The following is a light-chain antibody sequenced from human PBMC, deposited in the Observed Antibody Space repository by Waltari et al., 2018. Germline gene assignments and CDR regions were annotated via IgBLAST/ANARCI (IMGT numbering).Light chain of an antibody. CDR1: SGSVSSTSY. CDR3: SMYMGSGIWV. CDR2: KGN. V-gene: IGLV8-61*01. J-gene: IGLJ3*02. Sequence: QTVLTQEPSLSVSPGGTVTLTCALSSGSVSSTSYATWYQQTPGLPPRTLGYKGNGRSSGVPDRFSGSILGNKAALTITGAQADDESDYYCSMYMGSGIWVFGGGTKLTVL.